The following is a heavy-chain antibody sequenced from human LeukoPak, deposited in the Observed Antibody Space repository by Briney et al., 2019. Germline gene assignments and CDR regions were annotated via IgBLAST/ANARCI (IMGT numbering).Heavy chain of an antibody. CDR3: ARVYYGSGTTDY. D-gene: IGHD3-10*01. J-gene: IGHJ4*02. V-gene: IGHV3-48*03. CDR2: ISSSGNTI. CDR1: GFTFSSYE. Sequence: PGGSLRLSCAASGFTFSSYEMNWVRQAPGKGLEWVSYISSSGNTIYYADSVKGRFTISRDNAKNSLYLQMNSLRAEDTAVYYCARVYYGSGTTDYWGQGILVTVSS.